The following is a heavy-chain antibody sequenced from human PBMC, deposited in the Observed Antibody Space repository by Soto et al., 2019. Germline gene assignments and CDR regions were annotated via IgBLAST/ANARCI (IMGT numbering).Heavy chain of an antibody. Sequence: EVQLVESGGGLVKPGGSRRLSCAASGFTFSRYIMHWVRQAPGQGLEWIATISSTSTNIYYADSVKGRITISRDNPKNSLSLQMDSLRREDTAVYYCARGIASSSLVTFDVWGQGTMVTVSP. CDR1: GFTFSRYI. CDR3: ARGIASSSLVTFDV. CDR2: ISSTSTNI. J-gene: IGHJ3*01. D-gene: IGHD2-21*01. V-gene: IGHV3-21*01.